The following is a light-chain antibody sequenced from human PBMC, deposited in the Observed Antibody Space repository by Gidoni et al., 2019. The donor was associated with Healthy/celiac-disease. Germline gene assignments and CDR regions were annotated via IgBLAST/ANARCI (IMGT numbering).Light chain of an antibody. CDR2: QDS. CDR1: TLGDQY. V-gene: IGLV3-1*01. CDR3: QAWDSSTVV. Sequence: SYELTQPPSVSGSPGQTASITCSGDTLGDQYDCWYQPKPVQSPVLVIYQDSKRPSGIPARFSGSNSVNTATLTISGTQAMDEADYYCQAWDSSTVVFGGGTKLTVL. J-gene: IGLJ2*01.